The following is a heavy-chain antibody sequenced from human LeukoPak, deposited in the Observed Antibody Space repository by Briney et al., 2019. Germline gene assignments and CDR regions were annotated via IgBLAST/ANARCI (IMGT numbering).Heavy chain of an antibody. CDR2: ISSSSSTI. J-gene: IGHJ4*02. CDR1: GFTFSSYS. D-gene: IGHD5-12*01. CDR3: ASDLWIVATIRGVDY. V-gene: IGHV3-48*01. Sequence: GGSLRLSCAASGFTFSSYSMNWVRQAPGKGLEWVSYISSSSSTIYYADSVKGRFTISRDNAKNSLYLQMNGLSAEDTALYYCASDLWIVATIRGVDYWGQGTLVTVSS.